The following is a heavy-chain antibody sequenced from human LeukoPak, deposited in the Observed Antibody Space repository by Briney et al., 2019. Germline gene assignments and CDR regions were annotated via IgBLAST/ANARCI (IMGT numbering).Heavy chain of an antibody. CDR2: IYYSGST. D-gene: IGHD1-26*01. Sequence: PSETLSLTCTVSGGSISSYYWSWIRRPPGKGLEWIGYIYYSGSTNYNPSLKSRVTISVDTSKNRFSLKLSSVTAADTAVYYCARAKLGATYFDYWGQGTLVTVSS. CDR1: GGSISSYY. V-gene: IGHV4-59*01. J-gene: IGHJ4*02. CDR3: ARAKLGATYFDY.